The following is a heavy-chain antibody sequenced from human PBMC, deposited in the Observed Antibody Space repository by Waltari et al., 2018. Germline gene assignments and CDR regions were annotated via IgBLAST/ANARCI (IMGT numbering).Heavy chain of an antibody. D-gene: IGHD2-21*02. CDR2: INPIFGTA. Sequence: QVQLVQSGAEVKKPGSSVKVSCQASGGPFSSYALSWGRQAPGQGLGWMGGINPIFGTANHAQKFQGRVTITKDESTSTAYMELSSLRSEDTAVYYCATGGGNSGGDYWGQGTLVTVSS. CDR3: ATGGGNSGGDY. CDR1: GGPFSSYA. J-gene: IGHJ4*02. V-gene: IGHV1-69*05.